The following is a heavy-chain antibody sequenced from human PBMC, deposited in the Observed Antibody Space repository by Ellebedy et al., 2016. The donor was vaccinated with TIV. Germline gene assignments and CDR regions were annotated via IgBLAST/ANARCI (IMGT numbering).Heavy chain of an antibody. CDR3: ARYIDCLILTGCGGVDDAFDL. CDR2: IYSDGRT. J-gene: IGHJ3*01. D-gene: IGHD3-9*01. V-gene: IGHV3-53*01. Sequence: LGGSLRLSCAASGFTVSSNYMFWVRQAPGKGLEWVSVIYSDGRTFYADSVKGRFTISRDNFKNTLYLQMNSLRAEDTAVYYCARYIDCLILTGCGGVDDAFDLWGQGTMVTVSS. CDR1: GFTVSSNY.